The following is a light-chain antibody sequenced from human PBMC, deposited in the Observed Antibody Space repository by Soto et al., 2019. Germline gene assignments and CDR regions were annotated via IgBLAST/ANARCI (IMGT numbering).Light chain of an antibody. CDR2: DAS. V-gene: IGKV3-11*01. Sequence: EIVLTQSPATLSLSPGDRATLSCRASQSVSSYLAWYQQKPGPAPRLLIYDASNRATGLPARFSGSGSGTDFTLTISSLEPEDFAAYYCHQRSNWPGFTFGPGTKVDI. J-gene: IGKJ3*01. CDR1: QSVSSY. CDR3: HQRSNWPGFT.